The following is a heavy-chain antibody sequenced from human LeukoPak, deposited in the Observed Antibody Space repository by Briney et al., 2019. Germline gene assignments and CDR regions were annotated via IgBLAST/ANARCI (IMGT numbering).Heavy chain of an antibody. CDR3: ARGEAAAGPMDYMDV. V-gene: IGHV4-34*01. Sequence: SETLSLTCAVYGGSFSGYYWSWIRQPPGKGLEWIGEMNHSGSTNYNRSPKSRVTMSVDTPKKQFSLKLSSVTAADTAVYYCARGEAAAGPMDYMDVWDTGATVTVSS. CDR1: GGSFSGYY. D-gene: IGHD6-13*01. CDR2: MNHSGST. J-gene: IGHJ6*03.